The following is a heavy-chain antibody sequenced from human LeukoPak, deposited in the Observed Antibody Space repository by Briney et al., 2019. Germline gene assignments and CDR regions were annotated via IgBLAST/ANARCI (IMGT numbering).Heavy chain of an antibody. CDR1: GGSISSGDYY. CDR2: IYYSGST. D-gene: IGHD3-3*01. CDR3: ARGRLYDFWSGYYTGPPQGWFDP. Sequence: SETLSLTCTVSGGSISSGDYYWSWIRQPPGKGLEWIGYIYYSGSTYYNPSLKSRVTISVDTSKNQFSPKLSSVTAADTAVYYCARGRLYDFWSGYYTGPPQGWFDPWGQGTLVTVSS. V-gene: IGHV4-30-4*08. J-gene: IGHJ5*02.